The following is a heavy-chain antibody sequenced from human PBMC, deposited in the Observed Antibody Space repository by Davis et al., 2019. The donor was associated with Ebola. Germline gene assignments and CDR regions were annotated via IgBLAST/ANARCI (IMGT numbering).Heavy chain of an antibody. CDR2: ISSSGSTI. J-gene: IGHJ6*02. CDR1: GFTFSSYS. D-gene: IGHD1-26*01. V-gene: IGHV3-48*04. Sequence: GESLKISCAASGFTFSSYSMDWVRQAPGKGLEWVSYISSSGSTIYYADSVKGRFTISRDNAKNSLYLQMNSLSAEDTAVYYCARVPVGYYYYGMDVWGQGTTVTVSS. CDR3: ARVPVGYYYYGMDV.